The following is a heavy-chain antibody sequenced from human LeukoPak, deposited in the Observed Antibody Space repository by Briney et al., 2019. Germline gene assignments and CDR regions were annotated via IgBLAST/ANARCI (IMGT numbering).Heavy chain of an antibody. V-gene: IGHV1-3*01. CDR3: AIFCSGGSCYRSY. CDR1: EYIFSAYA. CDR2: INPVNGNT. J-gene: IGHJ4*02. D-gene: IGHD2-15*01. Sequence: GASVKVSCTASEYIFSAYALHWVRQAPGQRPEWMGWINPVNGNTQYSQKFLDRVTITRDTSATTAYMELSSLTSQDTALYYCAIFCSGGSCYRSYWGQGTLVTVSS.